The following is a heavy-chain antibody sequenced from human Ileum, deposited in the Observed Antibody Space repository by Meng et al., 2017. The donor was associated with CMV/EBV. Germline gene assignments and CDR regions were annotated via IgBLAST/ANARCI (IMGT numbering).Heavy chain of an antibody. CDR1: GLTFSSYD. Sequence: GESLKISCAASGLTFSSYDMSWVRQAPGKGLEWVSVIYSGGSRTYNADSVKGRFTISRENSKNTLCLQMNSLRAEDTAVYYCATLKGYGMDVWGQETTVTVSS. V-gene: IGHV3-23*03. CDR3: ATLKGYGMDV. CDR2: IYSGGSRT. J-gene: IGHJ6*02.